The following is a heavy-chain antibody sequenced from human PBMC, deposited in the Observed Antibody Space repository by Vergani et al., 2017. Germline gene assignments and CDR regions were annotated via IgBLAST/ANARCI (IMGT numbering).Heavy chain of an antibody. V-gene: IGHV3-15*07. J-gene: IGHJ6*02. CDR2: IKSTFDRGTT. CDR3: TTHLRYCGDGSCYWLSDHHYYCKDV. Sequence: EVQLVESGGGIVKPGGSLRLSCVASGFSFRNAWMNWVRRTPGKGLEWVGRIKSTFDRGTTDYAAAVKGRFTISRDDSKNTLFLQMNSLKTEDIGVYYCTTHLRYCGDGSCYWLSDHHYYCKDVWGQGATVTVSS. CDR1: GFSFRNAW. D-gene: IGHD3-10*01.